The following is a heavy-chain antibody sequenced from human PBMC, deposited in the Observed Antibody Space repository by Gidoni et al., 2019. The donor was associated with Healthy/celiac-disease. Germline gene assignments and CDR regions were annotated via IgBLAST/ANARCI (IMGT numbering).Heavy chain of an antibody. J-gene: IGHJ6*02. V-gene: IGHV3-74*01. D-gene: IGHD2-21*02. CDR2: INSDGSST. CDR1: GLTLRSYW. Sequence: EVQLVESGGGLVQPGGSLSLSCAASGLTLRSYWFKWVRQASGKCVVWVSRINSDGSSTSYADSVKGRFTISRDNAKNTLYLQMNSLRAEDTAVYYCARSYCGGDCYSGYYYYGMDVWGQGTTVTVSS. CDR3: ARSYCGGDCYSGYYYYGMDV.